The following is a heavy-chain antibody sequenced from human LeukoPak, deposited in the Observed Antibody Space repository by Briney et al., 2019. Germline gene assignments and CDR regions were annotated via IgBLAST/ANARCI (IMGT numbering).Heavy chain of an antibody. CDR3: ARREFEAP. V-gene: IGHV3-30*01. CDR1: GFTFSTDV. Sequence: GGSLRLSCAASGFTFSTDVMHWVRQGPGEGLEWVAYISYDGDTEKYADAVKGRFTISRDNSKNTMYLQMNSLRVRDTAVYYCARREFEAPWGRGNLVTLSS. D-gene: IGHD2/OR15-2a*01. CDR2: ISYDGDTE. J-gene: IGHJ5*02.